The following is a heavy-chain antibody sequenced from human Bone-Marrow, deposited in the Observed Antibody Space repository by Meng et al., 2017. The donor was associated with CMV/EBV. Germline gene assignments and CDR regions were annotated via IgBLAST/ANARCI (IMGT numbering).Heavy chain of an antibody. CDR1: GYTFTSYG. D-gene: IGHD1-26*01. CDR3: ARGLPPESGSYFMDFDY. J-gene: IGHJ4*02. V-gene: IGHV1-18*01. Sequence: ASVKVSCKASGYTFTSYGISWVRQAPGQGLEWMGWISAYNGNTNYAQKLQGRVTMTTDTSTSTAYVELRSLRSDDTAVYYCARGLPPESGSYFMDFDYWGQGTLVTVSS. CDR2: ISAYNGNT.